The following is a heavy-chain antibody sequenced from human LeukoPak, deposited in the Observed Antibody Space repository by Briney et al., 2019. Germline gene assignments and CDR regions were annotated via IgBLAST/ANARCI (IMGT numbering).Heavy chain of an antibody. CDR1: GFTFRSYA. CDR2: ISYDGSNK. Sequence: GRSLPLPCAHSGFTFRSYALQWLPQAPGKGLEWVAVISYDGSNKYYADSVKGRFTISRDNSKNTLYLQMNSLRAEDTAVYYCASDELDDYCDYDPDYGGQGTLVTVSS. J-gene: IGHJ4*02. D-gene: IGHD4-17*01. CDR3: ASDELDDYCDYDPDY. V-gene: IGHV3-30-3*01.